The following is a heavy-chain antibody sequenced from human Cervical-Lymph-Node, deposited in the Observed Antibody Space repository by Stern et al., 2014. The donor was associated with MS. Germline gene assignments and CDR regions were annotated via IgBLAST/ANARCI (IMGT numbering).Heavy chain of an antibody. D-gene: IGHD3-22*01. CDR3: AKERQWLTYCFDS. CDR1: GFTFRNFG. Sequence: MQLVESGGGVVQPGGPLRLSCAASGFTFRNFGMHWVRQAPGQGLEWVAVISYDGSNKYYADSVKGRFTISRDHSKNTLYMQMNSLRAEDTAVYYCAKERQWLTYCFDSWGQGSLVTVSS. V-gene: IGHV3-30*18. CDR2: ISYDGSNK. J-gene: IGHJ4*02.